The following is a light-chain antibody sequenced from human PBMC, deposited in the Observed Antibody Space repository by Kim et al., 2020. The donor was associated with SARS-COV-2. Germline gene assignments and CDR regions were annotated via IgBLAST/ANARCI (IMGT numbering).Light chain of an antibody. Sequence: QSALTQPPSVSGSPGQSVAISCTGTSSDVGAYNRVSWYQQPPGTAPKLIIFEVNGRPSGVPDRFSGSKSGNTASLTISGLQAEDEGDYYCVSYTSSRTWVFGGGTQLTVL. V-gene: IGLV2-18*02. CDR2: EVN. CDR3: VSYTSSRTWV. CDR1: SSDVGAYNR. J-gene: IGLJ3*02.